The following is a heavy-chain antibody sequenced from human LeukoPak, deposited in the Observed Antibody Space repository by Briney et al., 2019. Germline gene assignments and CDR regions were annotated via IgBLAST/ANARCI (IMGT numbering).Heavy chain of an antibody. CDR3: ARRAGAYSHPYDY. Sequence: GGSLRLSCAASGFTFSSYAMTWVRQAPGKGLEWVSVISGSGGSTHYSDSVKGRFTISRDNSKNTLYLQMNSLRAEDTAVYYCARRAGAYSHPYDYWGQGTLVTVSS. V-gene: IGHV3-23*01. D-gene: IGHD4/OR15-4a*01. CDR2: ISGSGGST. J-gene: IGHJ4*02. CDR1: GFTFSSYA.